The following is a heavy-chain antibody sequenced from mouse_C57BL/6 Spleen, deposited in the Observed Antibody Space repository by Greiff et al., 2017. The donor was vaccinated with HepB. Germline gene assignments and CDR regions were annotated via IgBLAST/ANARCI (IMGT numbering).Heavy chain of an antibody. V-gene: IGHV1-82*01. D-gene: IGHD1-1*01. J-gene: IGHJ1*03. Sequence: QVQLQQSGPELVKPGASVKISCKASGYAFSSSWMNWVKQRPGKGLEWIGRIYPGDGDTNYNGKFKGKATLTADKSSSTAYMQLSSLTSEDSAVYFCARQGSKDPYFDVWGTGTTVTVSS. CDR3: ARQGSKDPYFDV. CDR2: IYPGDGDT. CDR1: GYAFSSSW.